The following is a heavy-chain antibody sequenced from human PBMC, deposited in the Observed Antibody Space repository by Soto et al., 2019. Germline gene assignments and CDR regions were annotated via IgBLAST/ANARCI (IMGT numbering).Heavy chain of an antibody. CDR1: GYTFTSYD. CDR2: LKPNGGDT. Sequence: ASVKVSCKASGYTFTSYDINWVRQATGQGLEWMGWLKPNGGDTGYAQNFQGRLTLTRDTSTATAYMELTSLTSAYTAVYFCARNPTETGTFEYWGQGTPVTVSS. CDR3: ARNPTETGTFEY. J-gene: IGHJ4*02. D-gene: IGHD7-27*01. V-gene: IGHV1-8*01.